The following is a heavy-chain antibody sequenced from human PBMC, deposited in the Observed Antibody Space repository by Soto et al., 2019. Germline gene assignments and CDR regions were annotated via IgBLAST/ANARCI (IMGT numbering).Heavy chain of an antibody. CDR2: INDGSEE. J-gene: IGHJ4*02. V-gene: IGHV3-33*01. D-gene: IGHD1-1*01. Sequence: QVQLVESGGGVVRPGTSLRLSCAATGFSFSAHGMHWVRQAPGKGLEWLAVINDGSEEGYADSVRGRFTISRDNARNILYLQWDNLRAADSALYYCARDDLFVDNGLDHWGQGTLVTVSS. CDR3: ARDDLFVDNGLDH. CDR1: GFSFSAHG.